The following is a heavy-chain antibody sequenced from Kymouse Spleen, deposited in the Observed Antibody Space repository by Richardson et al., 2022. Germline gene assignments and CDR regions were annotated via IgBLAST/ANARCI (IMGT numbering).Heavy chain of an antibody. J-gene: IGHJ5*02. V-gene: IGHV4-34*01. CDR2: INHSGST. Sequence: QVQLQQWGAGLLKPSETLSLTCAVYGGSFSGYYWSWIRQPPGKGLEWIGEINHSGSTNYNPSLKSRVTISVDTSKNQFSLKLSSVTAADTAVYYCARDRYSGYGNWFDPWGQGTLVTVSS. CDR1: GGSFSGYY. D-gene: IGHD5-12*01. CDR3: ARDRYSGYGNWFDP.